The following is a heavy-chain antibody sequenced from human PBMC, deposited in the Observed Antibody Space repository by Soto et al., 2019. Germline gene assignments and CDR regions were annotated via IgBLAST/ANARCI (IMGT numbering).Heavy chain of an antibody. CDR3: ARDFAYFDS. D-gene: IGHD3-3*01. J-gene: IGHJ4*02. V-gene: IGHV4-34*01. Sequence: SETLSLTCAVYGGSFSGYYWSWIRQPPGKGLEWIGETNHSGSTNYNPSLKSRVSISMDTSKNQFSLNLDSVTAADTAVYFCARDFAYFDSWGQGTLVTVSS. CDR2: TNHSGST. CDR1: GGSFSGYY.